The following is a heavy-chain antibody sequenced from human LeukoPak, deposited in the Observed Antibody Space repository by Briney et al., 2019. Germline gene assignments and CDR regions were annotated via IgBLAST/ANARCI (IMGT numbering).Heavy chain of an antibody. D-gene: IGHD3-10*01. CDR3: AKTDLWFGEFYFDY. J-gene: IGHJ4*02. CDR2: ISGSGGST. CDR1: GFIISHYG. V-gene: IGHV3-23*01. Sequence: GGSLRLSCAASGFIISHYGMNWARQAPGKGLEWVSAISGSGGSTYYADSVKGRFTISRDNSKNTLYLQMNSLRAEDTAVYYCAKTDLWFGEFYFDYWGQGTLVTVSS.